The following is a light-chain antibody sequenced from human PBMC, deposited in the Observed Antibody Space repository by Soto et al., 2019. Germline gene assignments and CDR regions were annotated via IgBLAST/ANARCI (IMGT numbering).Light chain of an antibody. V-gene: IGKV1-13*02. CDR3: QQYNSFLWR. CDR1: QNISRY. CDR2: DAS. J-gene: IGKJ1*01. Sequence: IALPHPPSSFLPSAGAGAPFPSRASQNISRYLTWYQQRPGKAPKLLIYDASNLESGVPPRFSGSRSGTEFTLTISSLQPEDFATYYCQQYNSFLWRFGQGTKVDIK.